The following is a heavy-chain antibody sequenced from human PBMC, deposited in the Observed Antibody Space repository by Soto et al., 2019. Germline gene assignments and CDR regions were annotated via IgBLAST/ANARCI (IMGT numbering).Heavy chain of an antibody. CDR3: ARVNRGAFDH. CDR2: IFYTGST. CDR1: GGSIHDYY. V-gene: IGHV4-59*01. Sequence: QVQLQESGPGLVKPSQTLSLTCTVSGGSIHDYYWVWIRQPPGKGLEWIGSIFYTGSTDYNPSLKSRVTLSLATSKNQFSLNLSSVTAADTAVYYCARVNRGAFDHWGQGALVTGSS. J-gene: IGHJ4*02.